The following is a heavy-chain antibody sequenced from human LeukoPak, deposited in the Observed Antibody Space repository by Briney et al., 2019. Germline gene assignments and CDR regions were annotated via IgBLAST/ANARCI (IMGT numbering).Heavy chain of an antibody. Sequence: PGGSLRLSCAASGFPFSSYSMNWVRQAPGKGLEWVSSISSSSSYIYYADSVKGRFTISRDNAKNSLYLQMNSLRAEDTAVYYCAREANYGSGSPDYWGQGTLVTVSS. CDR2: ISSSSSYI. CDR1: GFPFSSYS. V-gene: IGHV3-21*01. CDR3: AREANYGSGSPDY. D-gene: IGHD3-10*01. J-gene: IGHJ4*02.